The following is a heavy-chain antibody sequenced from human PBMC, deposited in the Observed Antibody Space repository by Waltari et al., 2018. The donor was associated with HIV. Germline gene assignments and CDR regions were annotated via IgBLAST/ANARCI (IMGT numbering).Heavy chain of an antibody. CDR1: GFTFSRYG. CDR2: ISHAGSNK. J-gene: IGHJ6*02. Sequence: GFTFSRYGMHWVRQAPGKGLVWVAVISHAGSNKYYAVSVKGRFTISRDDAKNTLSLQMNSLRAEEPAVYYCANPLQRGPNRRAYGDQYYYYEIDGWAQGTSGTVSS. D-gene: IGHD4-17*01. V-gene: IGHV3-30*18. CDR3: ANPLQRGPNRRAYGDQYYYYEIDG.